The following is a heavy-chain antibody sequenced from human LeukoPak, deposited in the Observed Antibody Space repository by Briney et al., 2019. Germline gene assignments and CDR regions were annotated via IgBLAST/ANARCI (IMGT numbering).Heavy chain of an antibody. CDR1: GGSISTGGYY. V-gene: IGHV4-31*03. J-gene: IGHJ4*02. CDR3: ARATDCGDSYYFDH. D-gene: IGHD7-27*01. CDR2: IYYRGST. Sequence: PSQTLSLTCTVSGGSISTGGYYWSWIRQHPGKGLEYIGYIYYRGSTYYSPSLKSRLTISLDTPNNQFSLKLRSVTAADTAVYYCARATDCGDSYYFDHWGQGTPVTVSS.